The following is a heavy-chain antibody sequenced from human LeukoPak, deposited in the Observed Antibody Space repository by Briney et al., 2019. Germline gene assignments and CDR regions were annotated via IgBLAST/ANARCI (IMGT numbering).Heavy chain of an antibody. CDR1: GFTFVNYG. Sequence: PGRSLRLSCAASGFTFVNYGFHWVRQAPVKALEWVAFISYNGNQKYGDSVRGRFTVSRDNSKNTLYLQMNGLRPEDTAVYYCARDPLDISRWANAFDIWGQGTMVTVSS. CDR2: ISYNGNQ. V-gene: IGHV3-30-3*01. D-gene: IGHD2-2*03. CDR3: ARDPLDISRWANAFDI. J-gene: IGHJ3*02.